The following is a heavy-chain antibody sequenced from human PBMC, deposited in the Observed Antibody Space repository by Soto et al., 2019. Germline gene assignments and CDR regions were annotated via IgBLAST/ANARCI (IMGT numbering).Heavy chain of an antibody. J-gene: IGHJ3*02. D-gene: IGHD5-12*01. Sequence: SETLSLTCTVSGGSISSGDYYWSWIRQPPGKGLEWIGYIYYSGSTYYNPSLKSRVTISVDTSKNQFSLKLSSVTAADTAVYYCARSELVAGAFDIWGQGTMVTVSS. V-gene: IGHV4-30-4*01. CDR1: GGSISSGDYY. CDR3: ARSELVAGAFDI. CDR2: IYYSGST.